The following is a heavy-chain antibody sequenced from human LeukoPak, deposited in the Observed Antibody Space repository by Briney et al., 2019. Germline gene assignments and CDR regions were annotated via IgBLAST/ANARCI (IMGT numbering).Heavy chain of an antibody. J-gene: IGHJ4*02. CDR1: GYTFTSFG. V-gene: IGHV1-18*01. CDR3: VRDLGVDTSMIFFDY. D-gene: IGHD5-18*01. CDR2: SSAYNGNT. Sequence: ASVKVSCKASGYTFTSFGISWVRQAPGQGPEWMGWSSAYNGNTKSAQKFQGRVTMTTDTSTSTAYMELRSLRSDDTAVFYCVRDLGVDTSMIFFDYWGQGTLVTVSS.